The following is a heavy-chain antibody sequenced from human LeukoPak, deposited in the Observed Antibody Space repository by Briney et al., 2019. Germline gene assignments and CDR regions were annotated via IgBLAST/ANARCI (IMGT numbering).Heavy chain of an antibody. CDR1: GGTFSSYA. D-gene: IGHD2-15*01. CDR3: ARDIVVVVAASYYYYYGMDV. J-gene: IGHJ6*04. Sequence: GSSVKVSCKASGGTFSSYAISWVRQAPGQGLEWMGGIIPIFGTANYAQKFQGRVTITADESTSTAYVELSSLRSEDTAVYYCARDIVVVVAASYYYYYGMDVWGKGTTVTVSS. V-gene: IGHV1-69*01. CDR2: IIPIFGTA.